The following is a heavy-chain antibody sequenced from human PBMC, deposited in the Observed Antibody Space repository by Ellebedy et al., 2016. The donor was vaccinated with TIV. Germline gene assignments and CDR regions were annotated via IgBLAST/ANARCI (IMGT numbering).Heavy chain of an antibody. J-gene: IGHJ4*02. CDR3: VRDRTRSWYYYQY. Sequence: ASVKVSXKASSYTFTSYGFSWVRQAPGQGLEWMGWISADNGRTGYAPKFEGRITLSTETSTSSAYMELRSLSSDDTAVYYCVRDRTRSWYYYQYWGQGTLVTVSS. V-gene: IGHV1-18*04. D-gene: IGHD3-10*01. CDR1: SYTFTSYG. CDR2: ISADNGRT.